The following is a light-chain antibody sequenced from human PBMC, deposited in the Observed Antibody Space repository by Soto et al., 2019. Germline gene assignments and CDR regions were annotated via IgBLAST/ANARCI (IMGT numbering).Light chain of an antibody. Sequence: DIQMTQSPSSLSASVGDRVTITCRASESLARHLNWYQQKPGRAPNLLIYAASSLQNGVPSRFRGGGSGTDFTLTISNLQPEDFATYDCQQTYSTLSITFGQGTRLEIK. CDR3: QQTYSTLSIT. CDR2: AAS. CDR1: ESLARH. J-gene: IGKJ5*01. V-gene: IGKV1-39*01.